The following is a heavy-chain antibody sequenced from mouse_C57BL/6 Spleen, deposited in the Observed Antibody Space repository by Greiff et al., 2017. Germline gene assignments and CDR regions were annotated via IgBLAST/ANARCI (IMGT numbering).Heavy chain of an antibody. Sequence: EVKVVESGGGLVQPGGSLSLSCAASGFTFTDYYMSWVRQPPGKALEWLGFIRNKANGYTTEYSASVKGRFTISRDNSQSILYLQMNALRAEDSATYYCARDYAYAMDYWGQGTSVTVSS. J-gene: IGHJ4*01. V-gene: IGHV7-3*01. CDR1: GFTFTDYY. CDR2: IRNKANGYTT. CDR3: ARDYAYAMDY.